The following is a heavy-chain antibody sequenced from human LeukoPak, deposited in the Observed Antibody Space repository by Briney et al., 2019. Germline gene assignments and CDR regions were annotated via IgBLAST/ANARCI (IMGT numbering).Heavy chain of an antibody. CDR3: AKVLTGAAAGTLDS. J-gene: IGHJ4*02. CDR2: ISGSGGST. V-gene: IGHV3-23*01. CDR1: GFSFNSYA. Sequence: GGSLRLSCATSGFSFNSYAMSWVRQAPGKGLEWVSGISGSGGSTYYADSVKGRLTISRDNSKNTLYLQMNSLRGEDTAVYYCAKVLTGAAAGTLDSWGQGTLVTVSS. D-gene: IGHD6-13*01.